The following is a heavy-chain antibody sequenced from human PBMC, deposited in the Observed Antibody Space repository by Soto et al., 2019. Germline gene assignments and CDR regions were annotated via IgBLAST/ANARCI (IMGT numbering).Heavy chain of an antibody. CDR1: GFTVSSNY. Sequence: EVQLVESGGGLVQPGGSLRLSCAASGFTVSSNYMSWVRQAPGKGLEWVSVIYSGGSTYYADSVKGRFTISRHNSKNTLYLQMNSLRAEDTAVYYCARDAGGYDSSGYQWGQGTLVTVSS. CDR2: IYSGGST. D-gene: IGHD3-22*01. CDR3: ARDAGGYDSSGYQ. V-gene: IGHV3-53*04. J-gene: IGHJ4*02.